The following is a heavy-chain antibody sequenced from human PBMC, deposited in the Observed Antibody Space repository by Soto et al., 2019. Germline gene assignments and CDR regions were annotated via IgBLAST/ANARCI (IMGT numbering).Heavy chain of an antibody. V-gene: IGHV1-8*01. CDR2: VSPDSGNS. Sequence: QVQVVQSRAEVKKPGASVKVSCKTSGYTFTDYDINWVRQATGQGLEWMGWVSPDSGNSGYAQQFQGXXTMTSDTSISTVYMELSNLRSEDTAMYYCEVTTGYWGQGTMVTVSS. CDR1: GYTFTDYD. CDR3: EVTTGY. J-gene: IGHJ4*02. D-gene: IGHD3-9*01.